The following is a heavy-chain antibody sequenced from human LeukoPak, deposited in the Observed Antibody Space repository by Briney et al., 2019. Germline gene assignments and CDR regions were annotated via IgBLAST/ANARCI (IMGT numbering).Heavy chain of an antibody. V-gene: IGHV3-48*01. Sequence: GGSLRLSCAASGFTFSSYSMNWVRQAPGKGLEWVSSISSSSSTIYYADSVKGRFTISRDNAKNSLYLQMNSLRAEDTAVYYCARDLNYYDSSGYYYVPLFDYWGQGTLVTVSS. CDR1: GFTFSSYS. CDR3: ARDLNYYDSSGYYYVPLFDY. D-gene: IGHD3-22*01. CDR2: ISSSSSTI. J-gene: IGHJ4*02.